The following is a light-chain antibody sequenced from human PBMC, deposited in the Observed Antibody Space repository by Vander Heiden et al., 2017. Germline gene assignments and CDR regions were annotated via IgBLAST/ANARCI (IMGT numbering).Light chain of an antibody. CDR3: QQSSIAPYT. J-gene: IGKJ2*01. CDR1: QNINSY. Sequence: DIQMTQSPSSLSASVRDRVTFTCRASQNINSYLNWYQQTPGNAPKLLIYAASNLQPGVPSRFSGRGSGTAFSLTIFNLQPEDSATYYCQQSSIAPYTFGQGTKLEI. CDR2: AAS. V-gene: IGKV1-39*01.